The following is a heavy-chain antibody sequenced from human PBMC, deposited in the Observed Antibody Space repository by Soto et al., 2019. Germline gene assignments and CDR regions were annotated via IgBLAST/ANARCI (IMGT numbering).Heavy chain of an antibody. D-gene: IGHD2-21*02. Sequence: QITLMESGPTLVKPTQTLTLTCTFSGFSLSTGGVGVGWIRQPPGKALEWLALIYWDDDKRYSPSLRSRLTINKATSKNHVVLTMTNMDPVDTATYYCTHSRCGGDCLQSYSSHYYYGMDVWGQWATVTVSS. CDR3: THSRCGGDCLQSYSSHYYYGMDV. CDR1: GFSLSTGGVG. CDR2: IYWDDDK. V-gene: IGHV2-5*02. J-gene: IGHJ6*02.